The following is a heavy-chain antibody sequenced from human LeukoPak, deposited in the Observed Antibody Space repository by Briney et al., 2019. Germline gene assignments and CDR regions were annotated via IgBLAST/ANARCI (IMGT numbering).Heavy chain of an antibody. CDR2: IRSKANSYAT. J-gene: IGHJ3*02. CDR3: TRPRRIVVVPAGDDAFDI. CDR1: GFTFSGSA. D-gene: IGHD2-2*01. Sequence: PGGSLRLSCAASGFTFSGSAMHWVRQASGKGLEWVGRIRSKANSYATAYAASVKGRFTISRDDSKNTAYLQMNSLKTEDTAVYYCTRPRRIVVVPAGDDAFDIWGEGTMVTVSS. V-gene: IGHV3-73*01.